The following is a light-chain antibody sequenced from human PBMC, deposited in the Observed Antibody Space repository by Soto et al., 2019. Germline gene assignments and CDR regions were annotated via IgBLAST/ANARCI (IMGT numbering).Light chain of an antibody. CDR3: QSYDSSLSGYV. Sequence: QPVLKQPPSVSGATGQRVTISCTGSSSNIGAGYDVHWYQQLPGTAPKLLIYGNSNRPSGVPDRFSGSKSGTSASLAITGLQAEDEADYYCQSYDSSLSGYVFGTGTKVTVL. CDR1: SSNIGAGYD. V-gene: IGLV1-40*01. CDR2: GNS. J-gene: IGLJ1*01.